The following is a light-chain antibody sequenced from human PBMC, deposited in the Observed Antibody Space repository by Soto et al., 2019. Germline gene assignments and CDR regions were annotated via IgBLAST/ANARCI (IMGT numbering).Light chain of an antibody. CDR2: DAS. Sequence: VLAQSPGTLSLPPLPIPTLSRRASQSVSNNYLAWYQQKPGQAPRLLIYDASTRATGIPARFSGSGSGTDFTPNISSLEPEDSAVYYCQQHLGVHPFGQGPKVDI. CDR3: QQHLGVHP. V-gene: IGKV3-20*01. CDR1: QSVSNNY. J-gene: IGKJ1*01.